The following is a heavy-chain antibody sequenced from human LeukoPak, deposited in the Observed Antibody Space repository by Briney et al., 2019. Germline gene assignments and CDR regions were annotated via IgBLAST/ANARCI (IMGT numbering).Heavy chain of an antibody. J-gene: IGHJ4*02. Sequence: PSETLSLTCTVSGGSISSSSYYWGWIRQPPGNGLEWIGSIYYSGSTYYNPSLKSRVTISVDTSKNQFSLKLSSVTAADTAVYYCARHPGLMVRTFDYWGQGTLVTVSS. CDR2: IYYSGST. CDR3: ARHPGLMVRTFDY. V-gene: IGHV4-39*01. D-gene: IGHD2-8*01. CDR1: GGSISSSSYY.